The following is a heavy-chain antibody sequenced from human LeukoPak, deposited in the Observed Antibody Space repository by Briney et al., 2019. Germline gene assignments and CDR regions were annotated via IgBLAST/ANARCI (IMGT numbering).Heavy chain of an antibody. CDR3: VRGNYDNRGYSNAFDI. J-gene: IGHJ3*02. V-gene: IGHV4-59*01. D-gene: IGHD3-22*01. CDR2: IYYNGNT. CDR1: GASISSSY. Sequence: SETLSLTCTVSGASISSSYWSWVRQPPGKRLEWIGFIYYNGNTNSNPSLKSRVTISVDTSKNQFSLKLTSVTAADTAVYYCVRGNYDNRGYSNAFDIWGQRAMVTVSS.